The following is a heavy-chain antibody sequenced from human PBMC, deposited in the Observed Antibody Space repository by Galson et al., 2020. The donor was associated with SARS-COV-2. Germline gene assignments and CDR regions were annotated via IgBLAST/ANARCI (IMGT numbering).Heavy chain of an antibody. CDR2: ISYVGVKK. V-gene: IGHV3-30*04. D-gene: IGHD6-6*01. CDR3: ARDSGHGSSSFVGY. J-gene: IGHJ4*02. CDR1: GFTFSSYG. Sequence: GGSLRLSCSASGFTFSSYGMHWVRQALGKGLEWVAFISYVGVKKDYADSVKGRFTISRDNSKNTHYLQMNSLSVGDTAVYHCARDSGHGSSSFVGYWGQGTLVIVSS.